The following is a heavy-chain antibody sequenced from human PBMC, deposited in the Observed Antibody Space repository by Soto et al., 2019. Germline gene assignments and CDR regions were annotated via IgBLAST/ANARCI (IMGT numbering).Heavy chain of an antibody. V-gene: IGHV3-48*01. CDR3: ARDWAYSFDY. Sequence: GGSLRLSCAASGFALNDYNMKWVRQAPGKGLEWVSDISGSSGATYYADSVKGRFTISRDNAKNSLYLQMNDLRVEDTAIYYCARDWAYSFDYWGQGTLVTVSS. CDR2: ISGSSGAT. CDR1: GFALNDYN. D-gene: IGHD2-21*01. J-gene: IGHJ4*02.